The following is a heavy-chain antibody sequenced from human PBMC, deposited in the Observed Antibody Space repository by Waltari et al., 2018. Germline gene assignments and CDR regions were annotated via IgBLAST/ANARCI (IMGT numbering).Heavy chain of an antibody. J-gene: IGHJ3*02. CDR1: GYSISSGYY. Sequence: QVQLQESGPGLVKPSETLSLTCAVSGYSISSGYYWGWIRQPPGKGLGGIGSIYHSRSTNYNPSLKSRVTISVDTSKNQFSLKLSSVTAADTAVYYCAGGSSGSQTSRAFYIWGQGTMVTVSS. CDR3: AGGSSGSQTSRAFYI. V-gene: IGHV4-38-2*01. D-gene: IGHD1-26*01. CDR2: IYHSRST.